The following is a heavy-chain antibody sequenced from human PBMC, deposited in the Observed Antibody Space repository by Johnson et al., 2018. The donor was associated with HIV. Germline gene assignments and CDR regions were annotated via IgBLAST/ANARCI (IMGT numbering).Heavy chain of an antibody. V-gene: IGHV3-23*04. CDR2: ISGTGRTT. CDR3: AKELDSTSHREHDAFDI. D-gene: IGHD6-6*01. CDR1: GFSFDDYG. Sequence: VQLVESGGSVVRPGGSLRLSCAASGFSFDDYGMSWVRQAPGKGLEWVSAISGTGRTTHYADSVKGRFTLSRDNSKNTRYVQLNRLRAEDTAVYYWAKELDSTSHREHDAFDIWGQGTMVSVSS. J-gene: IGHJ3*02.